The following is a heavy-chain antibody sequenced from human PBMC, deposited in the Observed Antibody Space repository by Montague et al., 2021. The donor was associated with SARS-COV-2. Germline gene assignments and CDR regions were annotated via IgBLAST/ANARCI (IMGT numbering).Heavy chain of an antibody. CDR2: ISWDGGRT. J-gene: IGHJ6*02. CDR3: ARALTFGSEGMIYGVDV. V-gene: IGHV3-43*01. Sequence: SLRLSCAASGFTFDDYTLYWVRQAPGKGLEWVSLISWDGGRTFYADSVKGRFTISRDNSKNSLYLQMNSLRTEDVALYYCARALTFGSEGMIYGVDVWGQGTTVTVSS. D-gene: IGHD3-10*01. CDR1: GFTFDDYT.